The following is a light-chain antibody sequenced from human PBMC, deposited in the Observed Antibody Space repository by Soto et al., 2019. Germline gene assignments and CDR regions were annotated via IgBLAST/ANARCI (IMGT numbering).Light chain of an antibody. CDR1: QSISTS. CDR2: DAS. CDR3: QQYNRYSPWT. Sequence: DIQMTQSPSTLSASVGDRVTITCRASQSISTSLAWYQQKPGEAPKFLIYDASSLEGGVPSRFRGSGSGTEFTLTISNLQPDDFATYFCQQYNRYSPWTFGQGTKVEI. V-gene: IGKV1-5*01. J-gene: IGKJ1*01.